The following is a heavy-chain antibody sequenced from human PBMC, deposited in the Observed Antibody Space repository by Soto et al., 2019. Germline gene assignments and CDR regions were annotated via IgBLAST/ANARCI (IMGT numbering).Heavy chain of an antibody. CDR2: ISYGGGTT. J-gene: IGHJ4*02. D-gene: IGHD3-22*01. CDR1: GFVFSNHG. CDR3: AKNPGYYYDSTGYHFDY. V-gene: IGHV3-23*01. Sequence: GGSLRLSCAVSGFVFSNHGMHWVRQAPGKGLEWVSAISYGGGTTYYADSVKGRFTISRDNSKNTLYLQMNSLRAEDTAVYYCAKNPGYYYDSTGYHFDYWGQGTLVTVSS.